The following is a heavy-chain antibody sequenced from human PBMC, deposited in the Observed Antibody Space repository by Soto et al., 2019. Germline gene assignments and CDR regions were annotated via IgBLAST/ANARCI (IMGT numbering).Heavy chain of an antibody. CDR3: AKNGQPPYYYYGMDV. CDR2: MNPNTGNT. V-gene: IGHV1-8*01. J-gene: IGHJ6*02. D-gene: IGHD2-8*01. Sequence: ASVKVSCKASGYTFTSYDINWVRQATGQGLEWMGWMNPNTGNTAYAQKFQGRVTMTVDTSTTTAFMELTSLTSDDRAVYYCAKNGQPPYYYYGMDVWGQGTTVTV. CDR1: GYTFTSYD.